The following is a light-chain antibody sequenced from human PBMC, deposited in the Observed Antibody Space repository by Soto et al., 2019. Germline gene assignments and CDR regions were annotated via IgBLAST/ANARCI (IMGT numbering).Light chain of an antibody. CDR3: QQYENLPT. CDR2: DAS. V-gene: IGKV1-33*01. J-gene: IGKJ5*01. Sequence: IQMTQSPSSLSASLGDRVTITCQASQNIKNYLNWYQQKPGRAPKLLIYDASNLEAGVPSRLRGSGSGTDFTFTISRLQPEDIATYYCQQYENLPTFGQGTRLEIK. CDR1: QNIKNY.